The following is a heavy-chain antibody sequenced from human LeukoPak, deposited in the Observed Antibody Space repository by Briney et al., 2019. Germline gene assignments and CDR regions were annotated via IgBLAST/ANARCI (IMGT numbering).Heavy chain of an antibody. D-gene: IGHD3-10*01. V-gene: IGHV3-20*04. CDR3: ARRKGPYGTGTYYDS. J-gene: IGHJ4*02. CDR2: VSWNGAYT. CDR1: GFPFDDYG. Sequence: GGSLRLSCAASGFPFDDYGMSWVRLAPGKGLEWVSGVSWNGAYTEYADSVRGRFTISRDNAKKSLYLQMNSLRVDDTALYYCARRKGPYGTGTYYDSWGQGTLVSVPS.